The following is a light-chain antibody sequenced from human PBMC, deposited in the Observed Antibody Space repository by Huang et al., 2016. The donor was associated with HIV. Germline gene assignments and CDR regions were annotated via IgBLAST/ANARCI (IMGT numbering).Light chain of an antibody. V-gene: IGKV3-15*01. Sequence: IVMTQSPATLSVSPGERGTLSCRANRSVSTNLAWYQQRTGQAPRLLSYGSSTRAPGVPARFSGSGSGTDFSLTINRLQSEDFSLYYCHQYNNWRLSFGGGTRVDI. CDR2: GSS. CDR1: RSVSTN. J-gene: IGKJ4*01. CDR3: HQYNNWRLS.